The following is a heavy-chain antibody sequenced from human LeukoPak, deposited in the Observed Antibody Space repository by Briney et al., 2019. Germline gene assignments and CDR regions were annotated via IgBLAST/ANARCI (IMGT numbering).Heavy chain of an antibody. V-gene: IGHV3-74*01. D-gene: IGHD2-2*01. CDR1: GNYW. Sequence: GGSLRLSCAASGNYWMHWVRQAPGKGLVWVSRINSDGSWSSYADSVKGRFTISKDNAKNTVYLQMNNLRAEDTAVYYCVSFYETYWGRGTLVTVPS. CDR2: INSDGSWS. J-gene: IGHJ4*02. CDR3: VSFYETY.